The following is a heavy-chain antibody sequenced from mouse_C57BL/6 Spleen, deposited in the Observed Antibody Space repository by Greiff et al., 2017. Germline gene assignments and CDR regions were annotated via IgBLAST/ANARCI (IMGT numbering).Heavy chain of an antibody. J-gene: IGHJ3*01. CDR2: ITPRNGGT. CDR3: ARGGSNFAY. Sequence: QVQLQQPGTELVKPGASVKLSCKASGYTFTRYWMHWVKQRPGQGLEWIGNITPRNGGTNYNEKFKDKATLTVDKSSSTAYRQLSSLTSADSAGYNCARGGSNFAYWGQGTLVTVSA. CDR1: GYTFTRYW. D-gene: IGHD1-1*01. V-gene: IGHV1-53*01.